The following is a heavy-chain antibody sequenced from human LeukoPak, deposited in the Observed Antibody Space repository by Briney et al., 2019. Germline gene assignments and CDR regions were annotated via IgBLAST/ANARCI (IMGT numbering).Heavy chain of an antibody. CDR1: GFTFSSYA. CDR3: AKDQAVVVTGGKENWFDP. J-gene: IGHJ5*02. V-gene: IGHV3-23*01. D-gene: IGHD2-2*01. CDR2: ISGSGGST. Sequence: GGSLRLSCAASGFTFSSYAMSWVRQAPGKGLEWVSAISGSGGSTYYADSVKGRFTISRDNSKNTLYLQMNSLRAEDTAVYYCAKDQAVVVTGGKENWFDPWGQGTLVTVSS.